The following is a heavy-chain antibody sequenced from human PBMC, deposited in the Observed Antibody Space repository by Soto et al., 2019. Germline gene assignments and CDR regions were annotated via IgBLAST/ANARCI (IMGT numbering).Heavy chain of an antibody. CDR3: ARLVASSSWYDYYYYYGMDV. V-gene: IGHV3-48*03. Sequence: PGGSLRLSCAASGFTFSSYEMNWVRQAPGKGLEWVSYISSSGSTIYYADSVRGRFTISRGNAKNSLYLQMNSLRAEDTAVYYCARLVASSSWYDYYYYYGMDVWGQGTTVTVSS. D-gene: IGHD6-13*01. CDR2: ISSSGSTI. CDR1: GFTFSSYE. J-gene: IGHJ6*02.